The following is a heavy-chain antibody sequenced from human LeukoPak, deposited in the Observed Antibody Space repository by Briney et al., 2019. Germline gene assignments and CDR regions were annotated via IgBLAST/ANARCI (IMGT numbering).Heavy chain of an antibody. CDR2: TTGSGGNT. V-gene: IGHV3-23*01. J-gene: IGHJ4*02. CDR1: GFTFSNYA. D-gene: IGHD3-9*01. Sequence: PGASLRLSCAASGFTFSNYAMSWVRPAPGKGLEWVSATTGSGGNTYYADSVKGRFTISRDNSKNTVFLQMNSLRAEETAVYYCAKWGDYDVLTGYYVSDYWGQGTLVTVSS. CDR3: AKWGDYDVLTGYYVSDY.